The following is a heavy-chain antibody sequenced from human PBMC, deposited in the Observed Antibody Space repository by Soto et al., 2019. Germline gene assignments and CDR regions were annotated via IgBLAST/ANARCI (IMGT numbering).Heavy chain of an antibody. D-gene: IGHD2-2*01. CDR2: ISSRSDYI. V-gene: IGHV3-21*01. CDR1: GFNFSDFT. Sequence: EVQLVESGGGLVKPGGSLRLSCEVSGFNFSDFTMNWVRQAPGGGLEWVSSISSRSDYIYYADSVKGLFTVSRDNAGKSLYLHMNSLRAEDMAVYFCARERKHHQLGGRFGMDVWGQGTTVIVSS. J-gene: IGHJ6*02. CDR3: ARERKHHQLGGRFGMDV.